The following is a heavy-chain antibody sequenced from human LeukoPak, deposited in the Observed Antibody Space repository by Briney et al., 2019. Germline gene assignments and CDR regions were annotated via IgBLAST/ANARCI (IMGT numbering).Heavy chain of an antibody. CDR1: GYSISSGYY. D-gene: IGHD4-23*01. CDR3: ARRDRGTGSYGGKIH. V-gene: IGHV4-38-2*01. Sequence: SETLSLTCAVSGYSISSGYYWGWIRQPPGKGLEWIGSIYHSGSAYYNPSLKSRVTISVDTSKNQFSLKLSSVTAADTAVYYCARRDRGTGSYGGKIHWGQGTLVTVSS. CDR2: IYHSGSA. J-gene: IGHJ4*02.